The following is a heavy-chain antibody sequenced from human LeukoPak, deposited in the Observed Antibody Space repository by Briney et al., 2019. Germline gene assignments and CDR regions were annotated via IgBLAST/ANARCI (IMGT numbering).Heavy chain of an antibody. Sequence: SETLSLTCSVSGYSFTSGHYWGWIRQPPGKGLEWIAHIYHTGSAHYNPSLKSRVTISVDTSKNQFSLKLSSVTAADTAVYYCARYCTSTTCILRGFDYWGQGTLVTVSS. V-gene: IGHV4-38-2*01. J-gene: IGHJ4*02. CDR2: IYHTGSA. D-gene: IGHD2-2*01. CDR3: ARYCTSTTCILRGFDY. CDR1: GYSFTSGHY.